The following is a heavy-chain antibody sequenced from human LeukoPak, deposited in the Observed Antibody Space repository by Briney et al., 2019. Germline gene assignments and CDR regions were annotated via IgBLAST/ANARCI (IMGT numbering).Heavy chain of an antibody. CDR3: ARDREYSSPLSKYYYYYGMDV. CDR1: GGSISSGGYY. D-gene: IGHD6-6*01. V-gene: IGHV4-31*03. J-gene: IGHJ6*02. CDR2: IYYSGST. Sequence: SETLSLTCTVSGGSISSGGYYWSWIRQHPGKGLEWIGYIYYSGSTYYSPSLKSRVTISVDTSKNQFSLKLSSVTAADTAVYYCARDREYSSPLSKYYYYYGMDVWGQGTTVTVSS.